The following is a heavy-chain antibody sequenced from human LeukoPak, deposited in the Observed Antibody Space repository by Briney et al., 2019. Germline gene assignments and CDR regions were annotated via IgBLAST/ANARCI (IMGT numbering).Heavy chain of an antibody. J-gene: IGHJ6*02. CDR3: ARDIRSLVHYYYYGMDV. CDR2: ISYDGSNK. CDR1: GFTFSSYG. Sequence: TGGSLRLSCAASGFTFSSYGMHWVRQAPGKGLEWVAVISYDGSNKYYADSVKGRFTISRDSSKNTLYLQMNSLRAEDTAVYYCARDIRSLVHYYYYGMDVWGQGTTVTVSS. D-gene: IGHD3-3*01. V-gene: IGHV3-30*03.